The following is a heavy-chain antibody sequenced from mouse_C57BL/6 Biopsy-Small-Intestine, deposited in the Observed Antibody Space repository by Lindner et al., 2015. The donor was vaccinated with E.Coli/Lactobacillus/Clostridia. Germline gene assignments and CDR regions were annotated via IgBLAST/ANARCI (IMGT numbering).Heavy chain of an antibody. CDR2: ISNLAYSI. Sequence: VQLQESGGGLVKPGGSLKLSCAASGFTFSDYGMAWFRQAPRKGPEWVALISNLAYSIYYADTVKGRFTISRDNARNTLYLQMSSLKSEDTAMYYCTRDGSSYGYYAMDYWGQGTSVTVSS. D-gene: IGHD1-1*01. CDR3: TRDGSSYGYYAMDY. V-gene: IGHV5-15*01. CDR1: GFTFSDYG. J-gene: IGHJ4*01.